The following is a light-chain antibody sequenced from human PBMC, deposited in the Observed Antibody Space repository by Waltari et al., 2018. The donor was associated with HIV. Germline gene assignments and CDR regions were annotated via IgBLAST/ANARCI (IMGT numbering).Light chain of an antibody. Sequence: DIQMTQSPPSLYASVRDRVTITCRASQGISNHLAWYQQKPGKLPKLLIYAASTLQSGVTSRFSGSGSGTDFTLTISSLQPEDVATYDCQTYDSARFTFGPGTKVDIK. J-gene: IGKJ3*01. CDR2: AAS. CDR1: QGISNH. V-gene: IGKV1-27*01. CDR3: QTYDSARFT.